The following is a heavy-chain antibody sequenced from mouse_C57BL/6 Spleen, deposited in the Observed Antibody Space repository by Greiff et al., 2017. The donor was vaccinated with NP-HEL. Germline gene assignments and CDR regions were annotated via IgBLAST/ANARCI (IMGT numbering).Heavy chain of an antibody. Sequence: LQESGPELVKPGASVKIPCKASGYTFTDYNLDWVKQSHGKSLEWIGDINPNNGGTIYNQKFKGKATVTVDKSSSTAYMELRSLTSEDTAVYYCARSDWDEPFAYWGQGTLVTVSA. J-gene: IGHJ3*01. D-gene: IGHD4-1*01. CDR3: ARSDWDEPFAY. V-gene: IGHV1-18*01. CDR2: INPNNGGT. CDR1: GYTFTDYN.